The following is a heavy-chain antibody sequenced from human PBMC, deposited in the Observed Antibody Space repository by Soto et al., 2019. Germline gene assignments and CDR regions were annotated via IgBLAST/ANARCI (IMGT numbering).Heavy chain of an antibody. V-gene: IGHV4-4*07. CDR1: GGSISSYY. Sequence: SETLSLTCTVSGGSISSYYWSWIRQPAGKGLEWIGRIYTSGSTNYNPSLKSRVTMSVDTSKNQFSLKLSSVTAADTAVYYCARGVRVVGATINYYYGMDDWGQRTTVTVSS. CDR3: ARGVRVVGATINYYYGMDD. J-gene: IGHJ6*02. CDR2: IYTSGST. D-gene: IGHD1-26*01.